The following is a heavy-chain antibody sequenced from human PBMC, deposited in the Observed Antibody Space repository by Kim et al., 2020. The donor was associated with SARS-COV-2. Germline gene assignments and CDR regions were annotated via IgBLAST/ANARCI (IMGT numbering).Heavy chain of an antibody. CDR2: ISSSSSYT. CDR3: ARVGYDYVWGSDRDYYYYYGMDV. Sequence: LSLTCAASGFTFSDYYMSWIRQAPGKGLEWVSYISSSSSYTNYADSVKGRFTISRDNAKNSLYLQMNSLRAEDTAVYYCARVGYDYVWGSDRDYYYYYGMDVWGQGTTVTVSS. CDR1: GFTFSDYY. J-gene: IGHJ6*02. V-gene: IGHV3-11*05. D-gene: IGHD3-16*02.